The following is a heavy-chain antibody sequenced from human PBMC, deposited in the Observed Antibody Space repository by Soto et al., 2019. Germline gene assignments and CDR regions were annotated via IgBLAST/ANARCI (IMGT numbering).Heavy chain of an antibody. CDR3: ARGSGIAAAGTDYYYGMDV. CDR2: MNPNSGNT. V-gene: IGHV1-8*01. CDR1: GYTFSNYD. D-gene: IGHD6-13*01. Sequence: VSCQASGYTFSNYDINWVRQATGQGLEWMGWMNPNSGNTGYAQKFQGRVTMTRNTSISTAYMELSSLRSEDTAVYYCARGSGIAAAGTDYYYGMDVWGQGTTVTVSS. J-gene: IGHJ6*02.